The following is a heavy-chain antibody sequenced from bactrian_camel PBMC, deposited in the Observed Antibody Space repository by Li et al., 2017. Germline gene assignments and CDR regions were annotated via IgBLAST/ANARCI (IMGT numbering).Heavy chain of an antibody. CDR1: GYTYSRC. J-gene: IGHJ4*01. Sequence: DVQLVESGGGSVQAGGSLRLSCAASGYTYSRCMAWFRQAPGKEREGVALVATEIGRTYYADSVSGRFTISQDSAKKTVALQMNSLQPEDTAMYYCAAGRSCTTSIREREYTYWGQGTQVTVS. V-gene: IGHV3S40*01. CDR2: VATEIGRT. D-gene: IGHD2*01. CDR3: AAGRSCTTSIREREYTY.